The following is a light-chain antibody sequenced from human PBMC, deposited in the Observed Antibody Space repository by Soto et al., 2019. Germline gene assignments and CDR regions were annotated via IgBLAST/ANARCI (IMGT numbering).Light chain of an antibody. CDR1: SSDVGSYHY. CDR2: DVT. J-gene: IGLJ2*01. V-gene: IGLV2-11*01. CDR3: CSYAAGDTFK. Sequence: QSVLTQPRSVSGSPGQSVTISCTGTSSDVGSYHYVSWHQQHPGKAPKLVIYDVTQRPSGVPDRFSASKSSITASLTISGLQAEDEADYYCCSYAAGDTFKFGGGTKVTVL.